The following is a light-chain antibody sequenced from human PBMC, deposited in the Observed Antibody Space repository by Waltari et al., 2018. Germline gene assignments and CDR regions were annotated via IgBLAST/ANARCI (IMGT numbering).Light chain of an antibody. CDR3: SSYTSSSSYVL. Sequence: QSALTQPASVSGSPRQSIAISCTGTSSDVGGYNYVSWYQQHPGKAPKLMIYDVTNRPSGVSDRFSGSKSGNTASLTISGLQAEDEADYYCSSYTSSSSYVLFGGGTKLTVL. V-gene: IGLV2-14*03. CDR2: DVT. J-gene: IGLJ2*01. CDR1: SSDVGGYNY.